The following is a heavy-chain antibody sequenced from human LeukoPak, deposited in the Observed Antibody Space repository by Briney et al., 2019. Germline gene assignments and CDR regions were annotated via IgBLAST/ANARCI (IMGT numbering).Heavy chain of an antibody. CDR3: ASTVTENFQH. J-gene: IGHJ1*01. CDR1: GASINSHY. Sequence: SETLSLTCSVSGASINSHYWTWIRQPPGKGLEWIGYIYYSGSTYYNPSLKSRVTISVDTSKNQFSLKLSSVTAADTAVYYCASTVTENFQHWGQGTLVTVSS. CDR2: IYYSGST. V-gene: IGHV4-59*06. D-gene: IGHD4-17*01.